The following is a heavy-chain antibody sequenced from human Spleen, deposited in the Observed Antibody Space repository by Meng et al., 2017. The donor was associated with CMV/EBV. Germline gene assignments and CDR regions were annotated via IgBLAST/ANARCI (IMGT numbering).Heavy chain of an antibody. V-gene: IGHV4-31*03. J-gene: IGHJ6*02. CDR2: IYYSGNT. CDR1: GGSIRSDGYY. Sequence: LRLSCSVSGGSIRSDGYYWTWIRQHPGKGLEWIGHIYYSGNTYYNSSLKNRLTISVDTYKNQFSLTLSSVTAADTAVYYCARDNGYSYVGYGMDVWGQGTTVTVSS. D-gene: IGHD5-18*01. CDR3: ARDNGYSYVGYGMDV.